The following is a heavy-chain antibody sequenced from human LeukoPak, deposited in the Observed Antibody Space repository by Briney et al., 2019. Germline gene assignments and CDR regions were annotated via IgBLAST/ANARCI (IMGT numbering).Heavy chain of an antibody. Sequence: GGSLRLSCAASGFTFDDYAMHWVRQAPGKGLEWVSGISWNSGSIGYADSVKGRFTISRDNAKNTLYLQMNSLRAEDTAVYYCARAADILTDYYYYYMDVWGKGTTVTISS. CDR3: ARAADILTDYYYYYMDV. V-gene: IGHV3-9*01. CDR2: ISWNSGSI. J-gene: IGHJ6*03. CDR1: GFTFDDYA. D-gene: IGHD3-9*01.